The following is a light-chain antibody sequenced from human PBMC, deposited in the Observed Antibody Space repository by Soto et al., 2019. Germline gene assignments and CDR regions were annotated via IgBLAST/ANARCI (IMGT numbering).Light chain of an antibody. CDR3: QQYNNWWT. Sequence: IVMPQSTATLSVSPGERAPLSCRASQSVSSNLAWYQQKPGQAPRLLIYGASTRATGIPARFSGSGSGTEFTLTISSLQSEDFAVYYCQQYNNWWTFGQGTKVDIK. V-gene: IGKV3-15*01. CDR1: QSVSSN. J-gene: IGKJ1*01. CDR2: GAS.